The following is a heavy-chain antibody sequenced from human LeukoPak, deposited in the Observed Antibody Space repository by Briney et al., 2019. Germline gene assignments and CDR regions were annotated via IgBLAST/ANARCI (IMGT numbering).Heavy chain of an antibody. CDR3: ARHVRGYSSSQDY. J-gene: IGHJ4*02. CDR1: GYSISSGYY. V-gene: IGHV4-38-2*01. Sequence: SETLSLTCAVSGYSISSGYYWGWIRQPPGKGLEWIGSIYHSGSTYYNPSLKSRVTISVDTSKNQFSLKPSSVTAADTAVYYCARHVRGYSSSQDYWGQGTLVTVSS. D-gene: IGHD5-18*01. CDR2: IYHSGST.